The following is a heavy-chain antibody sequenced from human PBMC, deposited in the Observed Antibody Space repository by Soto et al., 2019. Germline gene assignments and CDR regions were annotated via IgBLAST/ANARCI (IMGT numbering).Heavy chain of an antibody. Sequence: SETLSLTCTVSGGSISSYDWSWIRQPPGKGLEWIGYIYYSGSTNYNPSLKSRVTISVDTSKNQFSLKLSSVTAADTAVYYCARVDLWNVATTAAGTMDHYYYGMDVWGQGTTVTVSS. J-gene: IGHJ6*02. CDR1: GGSISSYD. CDR3: ARVDLWNVATTAAGTMDHYYYGMDV. CDR2: IYYSGST. V-gene: IGHV4-59*01. D-gene: IGHD6-13*01.